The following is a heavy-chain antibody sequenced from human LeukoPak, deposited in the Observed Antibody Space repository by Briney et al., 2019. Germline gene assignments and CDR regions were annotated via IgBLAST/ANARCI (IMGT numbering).Heavy chain of an antibody. D-gene: IGHD3-22*01. CDR2: ISRSSSTI. Sequence: GGSLRLSCAASGFTFSSYSMNWVRQAPGKGLEWVSYISRSSSTIYYADSVKGRFTISRDNAKNSLYLQMNSLRDEDTAVYYCARDPNYYDSSGVFDYWGQGTLVTVSS. CDR1: GFTFSSYS. V-gene: IGHV3-48*02. J-gene: IGHJ4*02. CDR3: ARDPNYYDSSGVFDY.